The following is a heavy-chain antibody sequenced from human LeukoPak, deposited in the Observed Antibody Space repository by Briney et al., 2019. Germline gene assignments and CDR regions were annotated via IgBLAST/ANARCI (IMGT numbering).Heavy chain of an antibody. J-gene: IGHJ4*02. Sequence: SEALSLTCTVSGASISSSYWSWVRQPPGKGLEWIGYIYYSGSTNYNPSLKSRVTISVDTSKNQFSLKLSSVTAADTAVYYCARAPSSGYYSWYFDYWGQGTLVTVSS. CDR1: GASISSSY. V-gene: IGHV4-59*01. CDR2: IYYSGST. D-gene: IGHD3-22*01. CDR3: ARAPSSGYYSWYFDY.